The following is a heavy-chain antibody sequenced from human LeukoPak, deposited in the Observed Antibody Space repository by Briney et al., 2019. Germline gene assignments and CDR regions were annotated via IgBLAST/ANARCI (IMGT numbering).Heavy chain of an antibody. V-gene: IGHV3-23*01. CDR2: ISSSGSGDNT. D-gene: IGHD3-22*01. J-gene: IGHJ5*02. CDR1: GVTLSTYA. Sequence: GGSLRLSCAASGVTLSTYAMSWARQAPGKGLEWVSGISSSGSGDNTYYADSVKGRFTISRDKSKNTLYLQMNSLRVEDTAVYYCVRDSDGSGYTGWFDPWGQGTLVTVSS. CDR3: VRDSDGSGYTGWFDP.